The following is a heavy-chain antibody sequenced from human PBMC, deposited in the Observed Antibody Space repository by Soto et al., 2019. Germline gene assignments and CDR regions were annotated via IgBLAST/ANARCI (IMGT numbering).Heavy chain of an antibody. CDR2: INSDGSST. Sequence: GESLKISCAASGFTFSSYWMHWVRQAPGKGLVWVSRINSDGSSTSYADSVKGRFTISRDNAKNTLYLQMNSLRAEDTAVYYCARAWGDAFDIWGQGTMVTVSS. D-gene: IGHD3-16*01. J-gene: IGHJ3*02. CDR3: ARAWGDAFDI. V-gene: IGHV3-74*01. CDR1: GFTFSSYW.